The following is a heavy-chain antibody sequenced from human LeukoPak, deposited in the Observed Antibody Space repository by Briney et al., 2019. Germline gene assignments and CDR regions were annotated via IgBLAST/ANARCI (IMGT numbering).Heavy chain of an antibody. J-gene: IGHJ4*02. D-gene: IGHD3-16*01. CDR1: GFTFSSYG. CDR2: ISGSGGST. CDR3: AKMRGIGGDYFDY. V-gene: IGHV3-23*01. Sequence: GGSLRLSCAASGFTFSSYGMSWVRQAPGKGLEWVSAISGSGGSTYYADSVKGRFTISRDNSKNTLYLQMNSLRAEDTAVYYCAKMRGIGGDYFDYWGQGTLVTVSS.